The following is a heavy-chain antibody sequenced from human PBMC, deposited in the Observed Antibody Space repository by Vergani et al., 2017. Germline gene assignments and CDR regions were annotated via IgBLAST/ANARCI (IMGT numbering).Heavy chain of an antibody. V-gene: IGHV3-30*02. CDR3: AKKGGSLYYYGVDV. Sequence: VQLVESGGGLVQPGRSLRLSCTASGFTFGDYAMSWFRQAPGKGLAWVAFIRYDGSNPQYIDSVKGRFTISRDNSKDTLFLQMNGLRPEDTGTYFCAKKGGSLYYYGVDVWGQGTTVTVSS. CDR1: GFTFGDYA. D-gene: IGHD1-26*01. J-gene: IGHJ6*02. CDR2: IRYDGSNP.